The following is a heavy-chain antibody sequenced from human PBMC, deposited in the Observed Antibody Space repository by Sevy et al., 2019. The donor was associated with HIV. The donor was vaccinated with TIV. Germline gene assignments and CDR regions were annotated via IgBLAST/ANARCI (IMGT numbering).Heavy chain of an antibody. D-gene: IGHD4-17*01. V-gene: IGHV3-48*03. J-gene: IGHJ4*02. Sequence: GSLRLSCAASGFIFSSYEMNWVRQAPGRGLEWVSYISNSGTTIYYSDSVKGRFTISRDNARNSLYLQMNSLRAEDTAVYYCARDLPPSATTVAHFDCWGQGTLVTVSS. CDR2: ISNSGTTI. CDR1: GFIFSSYE. CDR3: ARDLPPSATTVAHFDC.